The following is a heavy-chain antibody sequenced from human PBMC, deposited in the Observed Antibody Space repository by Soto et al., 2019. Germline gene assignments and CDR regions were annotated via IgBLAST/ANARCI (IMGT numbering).Heavy chain of an antibody. Sequence: QITLKESGPPLVKPTQTLTLTCTFSGFSLSTSGVGVGWIRQPPGKALEWLALIYWDDDKRYSPSLKSRLTITKNTSKNQVVLTLTTMDPVDTATYYCAPSSSRSWSDYWGQGTLVTVSS. CDR2: IYWDDDK. CDR3: APSSSRSWSDY. D-gene: IGHD6-13*01. J-gene: IGHJ4*02. V-gene: IGHV2-5*02. CDR1: GFSLSTSGVG.